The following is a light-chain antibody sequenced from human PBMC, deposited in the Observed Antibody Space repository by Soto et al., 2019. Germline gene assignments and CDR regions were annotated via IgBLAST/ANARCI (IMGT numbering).Light chain of an antibody. CDR1: SSDVGGYNY. V-gene: IGLV2-14*01. J-gene: IGLJ1*01. CDR3: SSYTSSNTHV. CDR2: DVS. Sequence: QSALTQPASVSGSPGQSITISCTGTSSDVGGYNYVSWYQQHPGKVPKLMIYDVSSRPSGVSNRFSGSKSGYTASLTISGLQAEDEADYYCSSYTSSNTHVFGGGTKLTVL.